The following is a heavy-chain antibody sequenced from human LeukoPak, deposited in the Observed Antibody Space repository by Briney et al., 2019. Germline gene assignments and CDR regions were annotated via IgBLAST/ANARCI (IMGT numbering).Heavy chain of an antibody. CDR3: ARTNYGGNSIYYYYMDV. D-gene: IGHD4-23*01. J-gene: IGHJ6*03. CDR2: IYYSGGT. Sequence: PSGTLSLTCTVSGGSISSYYWSWIRQPPGKGLEWIGYIYYSGGTNYNPSLKSRVTISVDTSKNQFSLNLSSVTAADTAVYYCARTNYGGNSIYYYYMDVWGKGTTVTVSS. CDR1: GGSISSYY. V-gene: IGHV4-59*01.